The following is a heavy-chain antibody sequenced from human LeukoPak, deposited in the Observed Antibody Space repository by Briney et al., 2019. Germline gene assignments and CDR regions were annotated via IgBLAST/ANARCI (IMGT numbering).Heavy chain of an antibody. CDR2: IKLDGSEK. Sequence: GGSLRPSCVASGFTFGKYWMSWVRQAPGKGLEWVANIKLDGSEKNYVDSVKGRFTISRDNTKNSLYLQMNSLRVEDTAVFYCARDQYDTWSRRGNFDSWGQGTLVIVSS. CDR1: GFTFGKYW. D-gene: IGHD3-3*01. CDR3: ARDQYDTWSRRGNFDS. V-gene: IGHV3-7*03. J-gene: IGHJ4*02.